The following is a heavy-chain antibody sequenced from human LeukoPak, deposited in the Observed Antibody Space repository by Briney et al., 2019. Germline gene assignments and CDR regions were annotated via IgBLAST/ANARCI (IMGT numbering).Heavy chain of an antibody. D-gene: IGHD6-6*01. Sequence: PGGSLRLSCAASGVTFSSYSMNWVRQAPGKGLEWVSSISSSISYIYYADSVKGRFTISRDNAKNSLYLQMSSLRAEDTAVYYCARPEYSSSSHAFDIWGPGTMVTVSS. CDR2: ISSSISYI. J-gene: IGHJ3*02. V-gene: IGHV3-21*01. CDR3: ARPEYSSSSHAFDI. CDR1: GVTFSSYS.